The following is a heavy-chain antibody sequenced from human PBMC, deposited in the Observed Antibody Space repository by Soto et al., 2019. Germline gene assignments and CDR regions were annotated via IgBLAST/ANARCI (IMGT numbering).Heavy chain of an antibody. CDR1: GFTFSSYS. CDR2: ISSSSSYI. J-gene: IGHJ3*02. V-gene: IGHV3-21*01. Sequence: PGGSLRLSCAASGFTFSSYSMNWVRQAPGKGLEWVSSISSSSSYIYYADSVKGRFTISRDNAKNSLYLQMNSLRAEDTAVYYCATDKVYSWGGGAFDIWGQGTMVTVSS. CDR3: ATDKVYSWGGGAFDI. D-gene: IGHD5-18*01.